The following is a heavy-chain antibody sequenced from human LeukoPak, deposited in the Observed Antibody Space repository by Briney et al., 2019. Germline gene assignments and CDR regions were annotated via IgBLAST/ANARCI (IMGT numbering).Heavy chain of an antibody. Sequence: SSETLSLTCTVSGVSITHYWGWIRQPPGKGLEWIGSFYYSGNTYYNSSLESRVTISVDTSENQFSLKLTSVTAADTAIYYCARQWDIVATWGRWFDPWGQGILVTVSS. V-gene: IGHV4-39*01. CDR1: GVSITHY. CDR3: ARQWDIVATWGRWFDP. CDR2: FYYSGNT. D-gene: IGHD5-12*01. J-gene: IGHJ5*02.